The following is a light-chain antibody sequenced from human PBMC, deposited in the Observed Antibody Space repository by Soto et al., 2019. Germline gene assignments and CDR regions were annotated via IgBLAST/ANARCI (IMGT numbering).Light chain of an antibody. CDR3: QQYGSSAWT. V-gene: IGKV3-15*01. Sequence: EIVMTQSPATLSVSPGERATLSCRASQSVGSDLAWYQQKPGQAPRLLIYGASTRATGIPARFSGSGSGTEFTLTISRLEPEDFAVYYCQQYGSSAWTFGQGTKVDIK. CDR1: QSVGSD. J-gene: IGKJ1*01. CDR2: GAS.